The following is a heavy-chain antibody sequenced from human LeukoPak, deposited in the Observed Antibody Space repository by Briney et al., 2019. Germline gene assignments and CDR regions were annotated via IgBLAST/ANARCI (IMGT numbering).Heavy chain of an antibody. CDR3: ARGRGSETRFDP. CDR2: IYNTGRT. Sequence: PSETLSLTCTVFGGSISTYYWSWIRQPPGKGLEWIGYIYNTGRTKYNPSLKSRVTISVDTSKTQFSLKLTSVTAADTAVYYCARGRGSETRFDPWGQGTLVTVSS. J-gene: IGHJ5*02. CDR1: GGSISTYY. V-gene: IGHV4-59*08. D-gene: IGHD1-7*01.